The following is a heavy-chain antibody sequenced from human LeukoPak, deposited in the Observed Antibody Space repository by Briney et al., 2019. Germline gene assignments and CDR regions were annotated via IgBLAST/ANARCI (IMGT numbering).Heavy chain of an antibody. CDR2: INPSGGST. Sequence: ASVKVSCKASGYTFTSYYMPWVRQAPGQGLEWMGIINPSGGSTSYAQKFQGRVTMTRDTSTSTVYMELSSLRSEDTAVYYCARDLVLLWFGESSSPYYYGMDVWGQGTTVTVSS. J-gene: IGHJ6*02. V-gene: IGHV1-46*01. CDR3: ARDLVLLWFGESSSPYYYGMDV. D-gene: IGHD3-10*01. CDR1: GYTFTSYY.